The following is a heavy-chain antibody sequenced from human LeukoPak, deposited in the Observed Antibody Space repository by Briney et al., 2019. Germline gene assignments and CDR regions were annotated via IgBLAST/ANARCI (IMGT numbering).Heavy chain of an antibody. Sequence: PGGSLRLSCAASGFTFSSYWMSWVRQAPGKGLEWVANIKQDGSEKYYVDSVKGRFTISRDNAKNSLYLQMNSLKPEDTAVYYCSRGVIVGAAYFDYWGQGTLVTVSS. V-gene: IGHV3-7*03. J-gene: IGHJ4*02. D-gene: IGHD1-26*01. CDR3: SRGVIVGAAYFDY. CDR1: GFTFSSYW. CDR2: IKQDGSEK.